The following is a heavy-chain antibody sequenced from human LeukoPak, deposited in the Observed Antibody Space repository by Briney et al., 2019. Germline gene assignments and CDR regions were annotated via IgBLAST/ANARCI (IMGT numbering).Heavy chain of an antibody. CDR2: IRYDGSNK. CDR3: ARAVRYYYGSGSYSCFDY. CDR1: GFIFSSYG. V-gene: IGHV3-30*02. J-gene: IGHJ4*02. Sequence: PGGSLRLSCAASGFIFSSYGMHWARQAPGKGLEWVAFIRYDGSNKYYADSVKGRFTISRDNAKNTLYLQMNSLRAEDTAVYYCARAVRYYYGSGSYSCFDYWGQGTLVTVSS. D-gene: IGHD3-10*01.